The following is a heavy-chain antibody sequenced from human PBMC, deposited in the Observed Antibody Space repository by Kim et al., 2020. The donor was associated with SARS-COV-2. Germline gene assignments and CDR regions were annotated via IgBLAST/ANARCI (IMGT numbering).Heavy chain of an antibody. V-gene: IGHV3-30*04. D-gene: IGHD6-19*01. CDR1: GFTFGNYA. J-gene: IGHJ6*04. CDR2: ISFDGSQK. Sequence: GGSLRLSCAGSGFTFGNYATHWVRQAPGKGLEWVAVISFDGSQKYYADSVTGRFTISRDNSKNTLYLQMNTLRSDDTAVYYCARGATGFSSGFYSADYFYVYCFIGVWGKVTTVTVSS. CDR3: ARGATGFSSGFYSADYFYVYCFIGV.